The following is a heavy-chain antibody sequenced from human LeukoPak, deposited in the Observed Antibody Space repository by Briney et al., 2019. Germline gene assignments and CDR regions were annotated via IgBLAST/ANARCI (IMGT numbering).Heavy chain of an antibody. CDR2: IRFDGSNT. Sequence: GGSLRLSCAASGFTFSDYYMSWIRQAPGKGLEWVTFIRFDGSNTYYSDSVKGRFTISRDNSKNTLYLQMNSLRVEDTAVYYCAQGHSHTAMYFWSQGTLVTVSS. J-gene: IGHJ4*02. CDR3: AQGHSHTAMYF. D-gene: IGHD5-18*01. V-gene: IGHV3-30*02. CDR1: GFTFSDYY.